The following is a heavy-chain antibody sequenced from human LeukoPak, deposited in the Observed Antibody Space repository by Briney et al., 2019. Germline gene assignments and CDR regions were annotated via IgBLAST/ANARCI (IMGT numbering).Heavy chain of an antibody. CDR1: GFTFSSYA. CDR2: ISGSGGST. D-gene: IGHD3-3*01. V-gene: IGHV3-23*01. Sequence: GGSLRLSCAASGFTFSSYAMSWVRQAPGEGLEWVSAISGSGGSTYYADSVKGRFTISRDNSKNTLYLQMNSPRAEDTAVYYCARNLEWLSLIDYWGQGTLVTVSS. J-gene: IGHJ4*02. CDR3: ARNLEWLSLIDY.